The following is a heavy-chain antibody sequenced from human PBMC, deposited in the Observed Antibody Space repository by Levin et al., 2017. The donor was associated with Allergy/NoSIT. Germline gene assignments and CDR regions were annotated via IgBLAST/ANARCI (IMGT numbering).Heavy chain of an antibody. D-gene: IGHD1-1*01. J-gene: IGHJ5*02. CDR2: ISSSSSYI. Sequence: GESLKISCAASGFTFSSYSMNWVRQAPGKGLEWVSSISSSSSYIYYADSVKGRFTISRDNAKNSLYLQMNSLRAEDTAVYYCARGMATGTFDPWGQGTLVTVSS. CDR3: ARGMATGTFDP. CDR1: GFTFSSYS. V-gene: IGHV3-21*01.